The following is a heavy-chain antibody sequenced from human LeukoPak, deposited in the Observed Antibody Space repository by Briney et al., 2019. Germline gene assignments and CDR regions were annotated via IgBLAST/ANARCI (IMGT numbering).Heavy chain of an antibody. V-gene: IGHV3-7*01. J-gene: IGHJ4*02. CDR3: ATGSRSSGRYYFDY. CDR2: IKQDGSEK. CDR1: GFTFNSYW. D-gene: IGHD6-19*01. Sequence: GGSLRLPCAASGFTFNSYWMSWVRQAPGKGLEWVANIKQDGSEKYYVDSVKGRFTISRDNAKNSLYLQMNSLRAEDTAVYYCATGSRSSGRYYFDYWGQGTLVTVSS.